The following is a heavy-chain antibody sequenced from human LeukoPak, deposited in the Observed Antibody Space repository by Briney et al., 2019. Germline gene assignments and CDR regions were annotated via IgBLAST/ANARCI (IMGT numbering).Heavy chain of an antibody. J-gene: IGHJ4*02. D-gene: IGHD3-16*01. Sequence: GGSLRLSCAVSGFTFSSYAMSWVRQAPGKGLEWVSAISGSGGSTYYADSVKGRFTVSRENSKNTLYPQMNSLRAEDTAVYFCAKVPYDTLRYYFDYWGQGTLVTVSS. CDR3: AKVPYDTLRYYFDY. CDR2: ISGSGGST. CDR1: GFTFSSYA. V-gene: IGHV3-23*01.